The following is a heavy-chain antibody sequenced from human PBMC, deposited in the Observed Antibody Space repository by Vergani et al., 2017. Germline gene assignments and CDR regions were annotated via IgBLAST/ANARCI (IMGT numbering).Heavy chain of an antibody. Sequence: QVQLQQLGPGLLKPSETLYLTCAVYGGSLSGYYWSWIRLAPGKGLEWIGEINHSGTINYNPTLKSPLNVSIDTSRDHFSLKLRSVSAADTAVYFCARRAERWETLLRDDFDVWGQGTFVTVSP. D-gene: IGHD1-26*01. J-gene: IGHJ3*01. CDR2: INHSGTI. CDR1: GGSLSGYY. CDR3: ARRAERWETLLRDDFDV. V-gene: IGHV4-34*01.